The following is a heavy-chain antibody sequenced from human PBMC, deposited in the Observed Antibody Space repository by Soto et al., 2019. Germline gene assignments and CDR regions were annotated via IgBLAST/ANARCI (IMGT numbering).Heavy chain of an antibody. CDR1: GFTLSSYG. V-gene: IGHV3-33*05. CDR3: ARDRPGSQTYFDY. D-gene: IGHD3-10*01. CDR2: ISYDGSNT. J-gene: IGHJ4*02. Sequence: GGSLRLSCAASGFTLSSYGMHWVRQAPGKGLEWVAVISYDGSNTNYADSVKGRFTISRDNSKNSLYLQMNSLRAEDTALYYCARDRPGSQTYFDYWGQGKMVTVSS.